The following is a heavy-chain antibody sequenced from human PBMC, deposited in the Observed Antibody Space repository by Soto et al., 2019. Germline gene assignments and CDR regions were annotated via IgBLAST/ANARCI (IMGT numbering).Heavy chain of an antibody. CDR2: LYWDDVK. Sequence: QVTLKESGPTLVKPTQTLTLTCTVSGLSLRTTGVGVGWVRQPPGKALEWLALLYWDDVKRYSPSLGIRLTIDKDISEKQVVLTMTNIDTVDTATYYCVQSRCGGDCLEIYSSHAYNGLDVWGQGTTVTVSS. J-gene: IGHJ6*02. CDR1: GLSLRTTGVG. CDR3: VQSRCGGDCLEIYSSHAYNGLDV. D-gene: IGHD2-21*02. V-gene: IGHV2-5*02.